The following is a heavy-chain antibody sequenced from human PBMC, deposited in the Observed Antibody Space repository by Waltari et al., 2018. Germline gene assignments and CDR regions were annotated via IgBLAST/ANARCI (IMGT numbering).Heavy chain of an antibody. D-gene: IGHD2-15*01. J-gene: IGHJ5*02. CDR1: GYSISSGYY. Sequence: QVQLQESGPGLVKPSETLSLTCTVSGYSISSGYYWGWIRQPPGKGLEWIGSIYHSGSTYYNPSLKSRVTISVDTSKNQFSLKLSSVTAADTAVFYCARSLVVAATNWFDPWGQGTLVTVSS. CDR3: ARSLVVAATNWFDP. CDR2: IYHSGST. V-gene: IGHV4-38-2*02.